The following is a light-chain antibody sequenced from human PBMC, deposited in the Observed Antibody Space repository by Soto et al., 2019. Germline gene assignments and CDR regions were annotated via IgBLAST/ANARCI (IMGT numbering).Light chain of an antibody. V-gene: IGLV1-40*01. CDR1: SSNIGAGYD. Sequence: QSVLTQPPSVSGAPGQRFTLSCTGSSSNIGAGYDVHWYQQLPGTAPKLLIYGNSNRPSGVPDRFSGSKSGTSASLAITGLQAEDEADYYCPSYDSSLSGLFGGGTKLTVL. CDR3: PSYDSSLSGL. CDR2: GNS. J-gene: IGLJ3*02.